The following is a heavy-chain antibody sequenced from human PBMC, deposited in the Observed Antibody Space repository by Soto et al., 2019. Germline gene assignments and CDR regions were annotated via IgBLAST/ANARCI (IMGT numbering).Heavy chain of an antibody. J-gene: IGHJ5*02. Sequence: EVQVVETGGGLIQPGWSLRLSCAVSGFTVSRNYIRWVRKHPGKGPEWVPAIYSGGSTYYAVSVKGRLTISRDNSKNTLYYQRNSLRAEDTAVYYCARERNRHTPLWFDLWGQGTLVTVSS. D-gene: IGHD2-15*01. CDR3: ARERNRHTPLWFDL. CDR1: GFTVSRNY. CDR2: IYSGGST. V-gene: IGHV3-53*02.